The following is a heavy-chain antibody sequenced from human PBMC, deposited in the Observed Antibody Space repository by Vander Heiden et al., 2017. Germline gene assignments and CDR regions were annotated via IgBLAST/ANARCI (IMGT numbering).Heavy chain of an antibody. V-gene: IGHV3-9*01. D-gene: IGHD1-1*01. J-gene: IGHJ6*02. CDR1: GFTFDGDV. CDR2: ITWNSGSI. CDR3: AKDMRGNSYYGMDV. Sequence: EVQLVESGGGLVQPGRALRLSCAASGFTFDGDVMHWVRQAPGKGLEWCSGITWNSGSIAYADSVKGRFTTSRDNAKNSLYLQMNSLRVEDTAVYYCAKDMRGNSYYGMDVWGQGTTVTVSS.